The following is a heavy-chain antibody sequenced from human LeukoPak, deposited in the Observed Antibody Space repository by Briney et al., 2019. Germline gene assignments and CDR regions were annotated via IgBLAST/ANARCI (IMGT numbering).Heavy chain of an antibody. Sequence: PSETLSLTCIVSGDSISSYSYYWGWIRQHPGKGLDWIVYIYYSGSTYYNPSLKSRVTISVDTSKNQFSLKLSSVTAADTAVYYCASTNITMVRGVMLTSYYFDYWGRGTLVTVSS. D-gene: IGHD3-10*01. CDR2: IYYSGST. CDR1: GDSISSYSYY. J-gene: IGHJ4*02. CDR3: ASTNITMVRGVMLTSYYFDY. V-gene: IGHV4-31*03.